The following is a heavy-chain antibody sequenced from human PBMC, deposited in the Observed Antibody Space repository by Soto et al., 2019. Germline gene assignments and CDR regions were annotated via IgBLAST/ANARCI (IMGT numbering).Heavy chain of an antibody. CDR2: IGSSGSTI. D-gene: IGHD3-22*01. Sequence: LRLSCAASGFTFSDYYMSWIRQAPGKGLEWVSYIGSSGSTIYYADSVKGRFTISRDNAKNSLYLQMNSLRAEDTAVYYCARDPPFNYYDSSGYRVIYFDYWGQGTLVTVSS. CDR3: ARDPPFNYYDSSGYRVIYFDY. J-gene: IGHJ4*02. CDR1: GFTFSDYY. V-gene: IGHV3-11*01.